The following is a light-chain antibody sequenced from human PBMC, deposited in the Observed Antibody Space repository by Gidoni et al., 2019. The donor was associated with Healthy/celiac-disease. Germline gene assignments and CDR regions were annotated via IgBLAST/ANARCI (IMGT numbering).Light chain of an antibody. CDR3: AAWDDSLNGWV. CDR2: SNN. Sequence: QSVLTQPPSASGTPGQRVTISCSGSSSNIGSNTVNWYQQLPGTATKLLIYSNNQRPSGVPERFSGSKSGTSASLAISGLQSEDEADYYCAAWDDSLNGWVFGGGTKLTVL. V-gene: IGLV1-44*01. CDR1: SSNIGSNT. J-gene: IGLJ3*02.